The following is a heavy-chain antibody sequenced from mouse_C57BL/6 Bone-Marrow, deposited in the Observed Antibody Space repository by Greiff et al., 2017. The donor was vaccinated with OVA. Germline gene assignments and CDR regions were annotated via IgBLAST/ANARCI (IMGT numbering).Heavy chain of an antibody. CDR3: ARWNGSSPFAY. CDR2: INPGSGGT. V-gene: IGHV1-54*01. J-gene: IGHJ3*01. CDR1: GYAFTNYL. Sequence: QVQLQQSGAELVRPGTSVKVSCKASGYAFTNYLIEWVKQRPGQGLEWIGVINPGSGGTNYNEKFKGKATLTADKSSSTAYMQLSSLTSEDSAVYFCARWNGSSPFAYWGQGTLVTVSA. D-gene: IGHD1-1*01.